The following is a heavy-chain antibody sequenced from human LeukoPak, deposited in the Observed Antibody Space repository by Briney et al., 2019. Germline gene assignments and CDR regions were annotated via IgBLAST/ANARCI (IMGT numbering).Heavy chain of an antibody. J-gene: IGHJ2*01. Sequence: PSETLSLTCTVSGGSINNYYWSWIRQPPGKGLEWIGYIYYSGSTNYNPSLKSRVTISLDTSKNQFSLKLSSVTTADTAVYYCARSVVTLYWYFDLWGRGTLVTVSS. V-gene: IGHV4-59*01. CDR1: GGSINNYY. CDR3: ARSVVTLYWYFDL. CDR2: IYYSGST. D-gene: IGHD4-23*01.